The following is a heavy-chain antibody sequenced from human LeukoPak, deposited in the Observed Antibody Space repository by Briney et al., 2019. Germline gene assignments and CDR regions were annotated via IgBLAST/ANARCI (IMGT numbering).Heavy chain of an antibody. Sequence: GRSLRLSCAASGFTFSSYGMHWVRQAPGTGQEWVAVIWYDGSNKYYTDSVKGRFTISRDNSKNTLYLQMNSLRAEDTAVYYCARDHITMIEGAFDIWGQGTMVTVSS. CDR1: GFTFSSYG. V-gene: IGHV3-33*01. CDR3: ARDHITMIEGAFDI. J-gene: IGHJ3*02. CDR2: IWYDGSNK. D-gene: IGHD3-22*01.